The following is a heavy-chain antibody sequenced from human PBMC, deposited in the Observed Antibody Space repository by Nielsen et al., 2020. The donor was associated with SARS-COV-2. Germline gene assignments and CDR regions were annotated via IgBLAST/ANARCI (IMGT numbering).Heavy chain of an antibody. V-gene: IGHV4-30-2*01. J-gene: IGHJ4*02. D-gene: IGHD3-10*01. CDR1: GGSISSGGYS. CDR2: IYHSGST. Sequence: LRPSCAVSGGSISSGGYSWSWIRQPPGKGLEWIGYIYHSGSTYYNPSLKSRVTISVDRSKNQFSLKLSSVTAADTAVYYCARGTMVRGATRYFDYWGQGTLVTVSS. CDR3: ARGTMVRGATRYFDY.